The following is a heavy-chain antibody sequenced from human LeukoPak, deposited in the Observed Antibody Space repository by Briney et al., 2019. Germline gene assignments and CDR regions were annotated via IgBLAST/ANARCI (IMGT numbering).Heavy chain of an antibody. CDR1: GYTFINYA. D-gene: IGHD3-10*01. J-gene: IGHJ5*02. Sequence: ASVKVSCKASGYTFINYAMNWVRQAPGQGLEWMGWINTNTGNPTYAQGFTGRFVFSLDTSVSTAYLQISSLKAEDTAVYYCARDFGVRGVRVNWFDPWGQGTLVTVSS. CDR3: ARDFGVRGVRVNWFDP. CDR2: INTNTGNP. V-gene: IGHV7-4-1*02.